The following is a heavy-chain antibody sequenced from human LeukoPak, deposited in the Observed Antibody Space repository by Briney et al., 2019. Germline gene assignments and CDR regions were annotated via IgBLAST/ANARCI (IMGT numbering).Heavy chain of an antibody. CDR1: GYSISSGYY. V-gene: IGHV4-38-2*02. CDR3: AREVGWFGGWHNWFDP. Sequence: NPSETLSLTCTVSGYSISSGYYWGWIRQPPGKGLEWIGSIYHSGSTYYNPSLKSRVTISVDTSKNQFSLKLSSVTAADTAVYYCAREVGWFGGWHNWFDPWGQGTLVTVSS. J-gene: IGHJ5*02. CDR2: IYHSGST. D-gene: IGHD3-10*01.